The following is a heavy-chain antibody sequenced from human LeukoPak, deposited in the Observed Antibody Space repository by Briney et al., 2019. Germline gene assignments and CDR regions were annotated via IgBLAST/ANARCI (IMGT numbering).Heavy chain of an antibody. Sequence: NSGGSLRLSCVVSGFTFSDYDMTWIRQAPGKGLEWVSHISSSGNTVYYADSVKGRFTVSRDNAKNSLFLQVDSLRAEDTAVYYCARQALFMVRGLISAFDIWGQGTKVTVSS. J-gene: IGHJ3*02. CDR2: ISSSGNTV. V-gene: IGHV3-11*01. D-gene: IGHD3-10*01. CDR1: GFTFSDYD. CDR3: ARQALFMVRGLISAFDI.